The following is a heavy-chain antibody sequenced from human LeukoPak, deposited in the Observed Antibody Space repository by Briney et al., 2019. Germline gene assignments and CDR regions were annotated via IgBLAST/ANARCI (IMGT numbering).Heavy chain of an antibody. CDR3: ARDGGSYYFSPDAFDI. D-gene: IGHD1-26*01. CDR2: IYYSGST. CDR1: GGSISSGGYY. J-gene: IGHJ3*02. V-gene: IGHV4-31*03. Sequence: SETLSLTCTVSGGSISSGGYYWSWIRQHPGKGLEWIGYIYYSGSTYYNPSLKSRVTISVDTSKNQFSLKLSSVTAADTTVYYCARDGGSYYFSPDAFDIWGQGTMVTVSS.